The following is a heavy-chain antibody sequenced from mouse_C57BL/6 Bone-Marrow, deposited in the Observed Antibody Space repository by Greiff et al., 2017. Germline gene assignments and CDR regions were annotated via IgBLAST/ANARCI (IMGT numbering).Heavy chain of an antibody. CDR1: GFTFSDYY. D-gene: IGHD2-14*01. CDR3: ARREEGTHYFDY. V-gene: IGHV5-12*01. J-gene: IGHJ2*01. CDR2: ISNGGGST. Sequence: EVKVVESGGGLVQPGGSLKLSCAASGFTFSDYYMYWVRQTPEKRLEWVAYISNGGGSTYYPDTVKGRFTISRDNAKNTLYLQMSRLKSEDTAMYYCARREEGTHYFDYWGQGTTLTVSS.